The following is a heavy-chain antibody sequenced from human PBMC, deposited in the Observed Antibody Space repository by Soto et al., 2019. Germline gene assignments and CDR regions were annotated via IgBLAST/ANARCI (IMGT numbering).Heavy chain of an antibody. D-gene: IGHD3-22*01. CDR3: AKLIGSGYYQGAFYI. CDR2: ISGSGGST. J-gene: IGHJ3*02. V-gene: IGHV3-23*01. Sequence: EVQLLESGGGLVQPGGSLRLSCAASGFTFSSYAMSWVRQAPGKGLDWVLAISGSGGSTYYADSVKGRFTISSDNSKNTLYLQMNSLRAEDTAVYYCAKLIGSGYYQGAFYIWGQGQMVTVSS. CDR1: GFTFSSYA.